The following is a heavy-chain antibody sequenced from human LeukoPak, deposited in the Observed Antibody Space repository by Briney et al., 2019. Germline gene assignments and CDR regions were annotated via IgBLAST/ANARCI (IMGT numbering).Heavy chain of an antibody. J-gene: IGHJ4*02. CDR3: ARLSLIVGGIDY. V-gene: IGHV4-39*01. CDR1: GGSISSSSYY. D-gene: IGHD1-26*01. CDR2: VYYSGST. Sequence: SEPLSLTCSVSGGSISSSSYYWGWIREPPGMGLEWIGSVYYSGSTYYNLSLKSRLTISVDTSKNQLSLKLSSVTAADTAVYYCARLSLIVGGIDYWGQGTQVTVSS.